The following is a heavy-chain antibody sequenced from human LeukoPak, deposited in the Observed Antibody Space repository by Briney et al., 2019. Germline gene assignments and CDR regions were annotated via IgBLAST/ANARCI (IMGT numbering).Heavy chain of an antibody. J-gene: IGHJ4*02. Sequence: ASVKVSCKASGGTFSSYAISWVRQAPGQGLEWMGRIIPIFGTANYAQKFQGRVTITTDESTSTAYMELSSLRSEGTAVYYCASTCTNGVCPNFDYWGQGTLVTVSS. CDR1: GGTFSSYA. CDR3: ASTCTNGVCPNFDY. D-gene: IGHD2-8*01. V-gene: IGHV1-69*05. CDR2: IIPIFGTA.